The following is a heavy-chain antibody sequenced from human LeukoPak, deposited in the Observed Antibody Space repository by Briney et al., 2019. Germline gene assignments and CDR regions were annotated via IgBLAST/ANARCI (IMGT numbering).Heavy chain of an antibody. D-gene: IGHD3-3*01. Sequence: GGSLRLSCAASGFTFSDYYMSRIRQAPGKGLEWVSYISSSGSTIYYADSVEGRFTISRDNAKNSLYLQMNSLRAEDTAVYYCARVGLTIFGVVIKTQYYFDYWGQGTLVTVSS. CDR1: GFTFSDYY. V-gene: IGHV3-11*04. CDR3: ARVGLTIFGVVIKTQYYFDY. CDR2: ISSSGSTI. J-gene: IGHJ4*02.